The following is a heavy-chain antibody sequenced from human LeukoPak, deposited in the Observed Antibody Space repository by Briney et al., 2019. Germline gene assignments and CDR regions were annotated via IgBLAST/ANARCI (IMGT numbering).Heavy chain of an antibody. V-gene: IGHV3-23*01. Sequence: QSGGSLRLSCAASGFTFSSYAMSWVRQAPGKGLEWVSAISGSGGSTYYADSVKGRFTISRDNSKNTLYLQMNSRRAEDTAVYYCAKDAFRYGSGSLGYYYGMDVWGQGTTVTVSS. CDR3: AKDAFRYGSGSLGYYYGMDV. CDR1: GFTFSSYA. CDR2: ISGSGGST. D-gene: IGHD3-10*01. J-gene: IGHJ6*02.